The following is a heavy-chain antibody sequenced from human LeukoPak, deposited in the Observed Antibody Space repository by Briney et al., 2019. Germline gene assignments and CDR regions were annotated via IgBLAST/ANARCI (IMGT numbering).Heavy chain of an antibody. D-gene: IGHD5-24*01. Sequence: GGSLRLSCSASGFTFRNYAMHWVRQAPGKGPEWLAHIYYDGSDRFHADSVKDQFTVSRDNSRNILSLQMNSLRVEDTALYYCVRGASIAGYKTQNWLEPWGQGTLVTVSS. J-gene: IGHJ5*02. CDR2: IYYDGSDR. CDR1: GFTFRNYA. CDR3: VRGASIAGYKTQNWLEP. V-gene: IGHV3-33*01.